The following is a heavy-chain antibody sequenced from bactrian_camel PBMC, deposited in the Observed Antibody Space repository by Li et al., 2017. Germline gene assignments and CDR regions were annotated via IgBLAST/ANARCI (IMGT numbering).Heavy chain of an antibody. Sequence: QLVESGGGSVQTGGSLRLSCVASGYIYKMSCMGWFRQAPGKEREGVAAIKSDGSTSYPDSVKGRFIISRDNVKHILYLQMNRLKSEDTAMYYCAAGRGIGGFEVDEYNYWGQGTQVTVS. D-gene: IGHD2*01. CDR3: AAGRGIGGFEVDEYNY. J-gene: IGHJ4*01. CDR2: IKSDGST. CDR1: GYIYKMSC. V-gene: IGHV3S53*01.